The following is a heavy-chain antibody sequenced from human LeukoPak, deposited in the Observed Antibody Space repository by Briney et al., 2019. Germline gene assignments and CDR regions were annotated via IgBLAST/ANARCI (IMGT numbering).Heavy chain of an antibody. CDR2: IYYSVST. D-gene: IGHD3-22*01. J-gene: IGHJ4*02. V-gene: IGHV4-59*01. CDR1: GGSLSSYY. CDR3: ARTRITMIGPFDY. Sequence: PSETLSLTCTVSGGSLSSYYSSWIRHPPGKGLGWIGYIYYSVSTNYNPSLKSRVTISVDTSKSQFSLKLRSVTDAATAVYYCARTRITMIGPFDYWGQGTLVTVSS.